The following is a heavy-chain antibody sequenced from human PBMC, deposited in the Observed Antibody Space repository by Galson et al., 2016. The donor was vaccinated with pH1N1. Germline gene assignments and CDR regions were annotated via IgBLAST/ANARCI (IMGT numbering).Heavy chain of an antibody. Sequence: ETLSLTCTVSGYSISVGHYWAWIRQSPGKGLEWIGSIYFTGSTYYNPSLNKRVTMSVDTSKHQFSLKLTSVTAADTAVYYCPRRGYTYGEDAFDRWGQGKMVTVS. CDR3: PRRGYTYGEDAFDR. J-gene: IGHJ3*01. D-gene: IGHD5-18*01. CDR2: IYFTGST. CDR1: GYSISVGHY. V-gene: IGHV4-38-2*02.